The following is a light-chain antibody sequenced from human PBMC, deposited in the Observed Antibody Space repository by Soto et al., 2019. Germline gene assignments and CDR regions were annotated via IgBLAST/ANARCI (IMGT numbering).Light chain of an antibody. Sequence: QSVLTQPPSVSAAPGQTVTISCSCSHSNIGNNFVSWYQHLPGTAPTLLIYDNNKRPSGIPDRFSGSKSGTSATLGITGLQTGDEAEYYCGTWDYSLTAVVLGGGTKLTVL. CDR3: GTWDYSLTAVV. J-gene: IGLJ2*01. CDR2: DNN. V-gene: IGLV1-51*01. CDR1: HSNIGNNF.